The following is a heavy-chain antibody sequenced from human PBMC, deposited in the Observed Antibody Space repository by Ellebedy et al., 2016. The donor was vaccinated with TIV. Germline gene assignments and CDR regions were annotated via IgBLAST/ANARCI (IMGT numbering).Heavy chain of an antibody. CDR1: GSPFKNHA. Sequence: GESLKISCAASGSPFKNHAVSWVRQAPGKGLECVSAISGGGGSTSYADSVKGRFTISRENAKNALFLQMDGLRVDDSAVYYCVGFGVFNLWGQGAPVTVSA. V-gene: IGHV3-23*01. CDR3: VGFGVFNL. D-gene: IGHD3-3*01. J-gene: IGHJ5*02. CDR2: ISGGGGST.